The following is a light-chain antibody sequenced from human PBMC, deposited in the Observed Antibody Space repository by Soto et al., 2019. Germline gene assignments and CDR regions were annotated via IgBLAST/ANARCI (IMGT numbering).Light chain of an antibody. CDR2: DAS. CDR1: QSVNSY. J-gene: IGKJ5*01. Sequence: EIVMTQSPATLSVSPGERATLSCRASQSVNSYLAWYQQTPGQAPRLLIYDASNRATGIPARFSGSGSGTDFTLTISSLEPEDFAVYYCQQRSNWPRSITFGQGTRLEIK. CDR3: QQRSNWPRSIT. V-gene: IGKV3-11*01.